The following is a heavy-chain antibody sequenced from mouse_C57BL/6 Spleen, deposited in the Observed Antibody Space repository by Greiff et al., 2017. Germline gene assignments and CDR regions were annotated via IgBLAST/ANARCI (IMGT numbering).Heavy chain of an antibody. V-gene: IGHV1-54*01. CDR3: ARGDYDSYWYFDV. D-gene: IGHD2-4*01. CDR1: GYAFTNYL. Sequence: QVQLQQSGAELVRPGTSVKVSCKASGYAFTNYLIEWVKQRPGQGLEWIGVINPGSGGTNYNEKFKGKATLTADKSSSTAYMQLSSLTSEDSAVYFCARGDYDSYWYFDVWGTGTTVTVSS. J-gene: IGHJ1*03. CDR2: INPGSGGT.